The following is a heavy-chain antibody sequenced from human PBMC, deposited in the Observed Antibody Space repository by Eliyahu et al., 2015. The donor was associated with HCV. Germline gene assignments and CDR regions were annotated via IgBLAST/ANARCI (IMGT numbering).Heavy chain of an antibody. CDR2: VIPLIGVT. D-gene: IGHD5-24*01. CDR3: VRGSHNYFQGTGIHSSYFFDF. V-gene: IGHV1-69*12. CDR1: GGTFGSYA. Sequence: QVQLVQSGAEVKKPGSSVKVSCKASGGTFGSYAFSWVRQAPGQGLEWLGGVIPLIGVTRYAQKFQTRLTITADESSSTASMELSSLTSDDTAIYFCVRGSHNYFQGTGIHSSYFFDFWGQGTLVTVSS. J-gene: IGHJ4*02.